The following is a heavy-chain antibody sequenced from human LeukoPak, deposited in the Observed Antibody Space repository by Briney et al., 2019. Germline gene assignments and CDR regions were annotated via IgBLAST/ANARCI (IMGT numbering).Heavy chain of an antibody. D-gene: IGHD6-13*01. J-gene: IGHJ4*02. Sequence: GASVNVSCKASGYTFTSYGISWVRQAPGQGLEWMGWISAYNGNTNYAQKLQGRVTMTTDTSTSTAYMELRSLRSDDTAVYYCARDPGYSSLRHFDYWGQGTLVTVSS. CDR1: GYTFTSYG. CDR2: ISAYNGNT. CDR3: ARDPGYSSLRHFDY. V-gene: IGHV1-18*01.